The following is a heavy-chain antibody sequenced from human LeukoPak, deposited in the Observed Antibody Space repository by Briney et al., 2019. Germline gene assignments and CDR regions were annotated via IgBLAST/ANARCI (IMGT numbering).Heavy chain of an antibody. Sequence: GGSLRLSCAASGFTFSSYWMSWVRQAPGKGLEWVSNIKQDGSEKYYVDSVKGRFTISRDNAKNSLYLQMNSLRAEDTAVYYCARYYYDSSGYYTYYYYYYMDVWGKGTTVTVSS. V-gene: IGHV3-7*01. J-gene: IGHJ6*03. CDR3: ARYYYDSSGYYTYYYYYYMDV. D-gene: IGHD3-22*01. CDR2: IKQDGSEK. CDR1: GFTFSSYW.